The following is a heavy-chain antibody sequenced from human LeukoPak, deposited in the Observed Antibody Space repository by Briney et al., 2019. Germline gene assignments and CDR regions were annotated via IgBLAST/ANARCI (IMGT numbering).Heavy chain of an antibody. CDR1: RFTFSNSG. CDR2: ISSSGSTI. V-gene: IGHV3-48*04. D-gene: IGHD4-23*01. CDR3: ARVYGGNLFDAFDI. Sequence: GGSLRLSCAASRFTFSNSGMHWVRQAPGKGLEWVSYISSSGSTIYYADSVKGRFTISRDNAKNSLYLQMNSLRAEDTAVYYCARVYGGNLFDAFDIWGQGTMVTVSS. J-gene: IGHJ3*02.